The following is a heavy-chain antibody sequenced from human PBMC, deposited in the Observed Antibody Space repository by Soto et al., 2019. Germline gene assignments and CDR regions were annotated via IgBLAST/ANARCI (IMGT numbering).Heavy chain of an antibody. CDR2: ISSSSSYI. CDR1: GFTFSSYS. Sequence: GGSLRLSCAASGFTFSSYSMNWVRQAPGKGLEWVSSISSSSSYIYYADSVKGRFTISRDNAKNSLYLQMNSLRAEDTAVYYCAREGRIAAAGTDYYGMDVWGQGTTVTVSS. D-gene: IGHD6-13*01. CDR3: AREGRIAAAGTDYYGMDV. V-gene: IGHV3-21*01. J-gene: IGHJ6*02.